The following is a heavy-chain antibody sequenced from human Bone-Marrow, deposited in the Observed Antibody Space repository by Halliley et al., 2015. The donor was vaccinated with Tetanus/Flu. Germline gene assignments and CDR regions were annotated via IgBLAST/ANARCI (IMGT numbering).Heavy chain of an antibody. CDR1: GFKFDDYA. Sequence: SLRLSCAASGFKFDDYAMHWVRQAPGKGLEWVSGISWSGGSTCYADSVKGRFTISRDNAKDSLYLEMHSLRPEDTALYYCAKDRRQLVVWGYHFGMDVWGQGNPVTGSS. CDR3: AKDRRQLVVWGYHFGMDV. J-gene: IGHJ6*02. D-gene: IGHD6-6*01. V-gene: IGHV3-9*01. CDR2: ISWSGGST.